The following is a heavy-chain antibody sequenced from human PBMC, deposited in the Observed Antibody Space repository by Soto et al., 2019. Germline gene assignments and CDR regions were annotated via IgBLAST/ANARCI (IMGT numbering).Heavy chain of an antibody. CDR1: GYTFTSYD. J-gene: IGHJ5*02. Sequence: ASVKVSCKASGYTFTSYDINWVRQATGQGLEWMGWMNPNSGNTGYAQKFQGRVTMTRNTSIRTAYMELSSLRSEDTAVYYCARAGFCISPSCHRGGYNWLGTWRQRTRVTV. CDR2: MNPNSGNT. CDR3: ARAGFCISPSCHRGGYNWLGT. V-gene: IGHV1-8*01. D-gene: IGHD2-2*01.